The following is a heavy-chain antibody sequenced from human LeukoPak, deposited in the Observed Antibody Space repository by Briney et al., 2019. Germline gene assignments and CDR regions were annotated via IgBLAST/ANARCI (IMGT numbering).Heavy chain of an antibody. CDR3: ARDGAGTSGWFDP. V-gene: IGHV4-4*07. CDR2: IYTSGNT. CDR1: GGSISGYY. D-gene: IGHD6-13*01. Sequence: PSETLSLTCTVSGGSISGYYWSWIRQPAGKGLEWIGRIYTSGNTNYNPSLRSRVTMSLDTSKSQFSLKLSSVTAADTAVYYCARDGAGTSGWFDPWGPGNLVTV. J-gene: IGHJ5*02.